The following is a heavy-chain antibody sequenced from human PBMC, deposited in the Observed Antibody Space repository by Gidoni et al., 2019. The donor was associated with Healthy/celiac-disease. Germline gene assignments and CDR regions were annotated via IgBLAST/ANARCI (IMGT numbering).Heavy chain of an antibody. J-gene: IGHJ3*02. Sequence: QVQLVESGGGVVQRGRSLRLSCAACGFTCSSHAMHWVRLAPGKGLEWVGVLSYDGGNKYYADSVKGRFTISRDNSKNTLYLQMNSLRAEDTAVYYCASSGIAARRGQNAFDIWGQGTMVTVSS. D-gene: IGHD6-6*01. CDR1: GFTCSSHA. V-gene: IGHV3-30-3*01. CDR3: ASSGIAARRGQNAFDI. CDR2: LSYDGGNK.